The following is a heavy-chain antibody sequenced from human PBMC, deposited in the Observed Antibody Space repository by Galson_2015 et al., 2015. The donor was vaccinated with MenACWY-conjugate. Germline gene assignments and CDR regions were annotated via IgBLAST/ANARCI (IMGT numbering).Heavy chain of an antibody. CDR2: IYPGDSDT. D-gene: IGHD6-6*01. Sequence: QSGAEVKKPGESLKISCKGSGYTFPGNWIGWVRQMPGKGLEWMGIIYPGDSDTRYTPSFQGHATISADKSINTAYLQWGSLEASDTAMYYCARQGFGSSSLDYWGQGTLVTVSS. J-gene: IGHJ4*02. CDR3: ARQGFGSSSLDY. CDR1: GYTFPGNW. V-gene: IGHV5-51*01.